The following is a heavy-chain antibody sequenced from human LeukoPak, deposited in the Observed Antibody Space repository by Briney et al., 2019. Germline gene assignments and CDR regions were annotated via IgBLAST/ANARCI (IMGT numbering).Heavy chain of an antibody. Sequence: GGSLRLSCTASGFTFGDYAMSWVRQASGKGLEWVGFIRSKAYGGTTEYAASVKGRFTISRDDSKSIAYLQMNSLKTEDTAVYYCTRVERYCSSTSCYSLDYWGQGTLVTVSS. CDR2: IRSKAYGGTT. J-gene: IGHJ4*02. D-gene: IGHD2-2*02. CDR1: GFTFGDYA. V-gene: IGHV3-49*04. CDR3: TRVERYCSSTSCYSLDY.